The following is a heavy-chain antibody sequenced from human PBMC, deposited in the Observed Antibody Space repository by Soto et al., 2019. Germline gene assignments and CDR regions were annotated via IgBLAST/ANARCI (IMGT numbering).Heavy chain of an antibody. V-gene: IGHV4-34*01. CDR3: ARGGAGSYYYYMDV. Sequence: SETLSLTCAVYVGSFSGYYWSWIRQPPGKGLEWIGEINHSGSTNYNPSLKSRVTISVDTSKNQFSLKLSSVTAADTAVYYCARGGAGSYYYYMDVWGKGTTVTVSS. D-gene: IGHD5-12*01. CDR2: INHSGST. J-gene: IGHJ6*03. CDR1: VGSFSGYY.